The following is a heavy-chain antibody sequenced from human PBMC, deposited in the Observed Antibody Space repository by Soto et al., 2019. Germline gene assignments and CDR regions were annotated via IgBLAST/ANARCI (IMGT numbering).Heavy chain of an antibody. V-gene: IGHV4-31*03. CDR3: AREASDYDYVWGSYRPNWFDP. J-gene: IGHJ5*02. Sequence: QVQLQESGPGLVKPSQTLSLTCTVSGGSISSGGYYWSWIRQHPGKGLEWIGYIYYSGSTYYNPSLKSRVTISVDTSKNQFSLKLSSVTAADTAVYYCAREASDYDYVWGSYRPNWFDPWGQGTLVTVSS. CDR1: GGSISSGGYY. D-gene: IGHD3-16*02. CDR2: IYYSGST.